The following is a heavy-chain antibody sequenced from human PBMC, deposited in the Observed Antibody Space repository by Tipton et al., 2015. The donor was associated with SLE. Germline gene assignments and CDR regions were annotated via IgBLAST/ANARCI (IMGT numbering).Heavy chain of an antibody. CDR3: ARSPDIVVVPAAKEYSYSMDV. Sequence: SLRLSCAASGFTFSSYSMSWVRQAPGKGPEWVSSINSRSIYIYDADSVRGRFTISRDNAKKSVYLQMNNLRAEDTAVYYCARSPDIVVVPAAKEYSYSMDVWGKGTTVTVSS. CDR1: GFTFSSYS. V-gene: IGHV3-21*01. CDR2: INSRSIYI. D-gene: IGHD2-2*01. J-gene: IGHJ6*03.